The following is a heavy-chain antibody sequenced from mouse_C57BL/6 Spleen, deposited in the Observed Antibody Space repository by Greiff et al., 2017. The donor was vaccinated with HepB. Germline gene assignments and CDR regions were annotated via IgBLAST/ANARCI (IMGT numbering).Heavy chain of an antibody. CDR2: IYPGDGDT. CDR3: ARGYGYDWDYYAMYY. CDR1: GYAFSSSW. J-gene: IGHJ4*01. V-gene: IGHV1-82*01. Sequence: VQLQQSGPELVKPGASVKISCKASGYAFSSSWMTWVKQRPGKGLEWIGRIYPGDGDTNYNGKFKGKATLTADKSSSTAYRQLSSLTSEYSAVYFCARGYGYDWDYYAMYYWGQGTSVTVSS. D-gene: IGHD2-2*01.